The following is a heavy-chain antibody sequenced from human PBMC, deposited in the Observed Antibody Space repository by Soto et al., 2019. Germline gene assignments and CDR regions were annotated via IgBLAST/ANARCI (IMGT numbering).Heavy chain of an antibody. CDR1: GFTFSSYG. J-gene: IGHJ4*02. Sequence: QVPLVESGGGVVQPGRSLRLSCAASGFTFSSYGMHWVRQAPGKGLEWVAVISYDGSNKYYADSVKGRFTISRDNXXNTLYLQMNSLRAEDTAVYYCAKGPVWGSDRYSAYWGQGTLVTVSS. CDR3: AKGPVWGSDRYSAY. D-gene: IGHD3-16*02. V-gene: IGHV3-30*18. CDR2: ISYDGSNK.